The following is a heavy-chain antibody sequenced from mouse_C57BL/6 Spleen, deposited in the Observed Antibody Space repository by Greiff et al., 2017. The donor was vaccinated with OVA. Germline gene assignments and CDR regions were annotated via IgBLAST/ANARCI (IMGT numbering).Heavy chain of an antibody. CDR3: ARDSSGPLYYAMDY. CDR1: GYSITSGYY. D-gene: IGHD3-2*02. Sequence: EVKLVESGPGLVKPSQSLSLTCSVTGYSITSGYYWNWIRQFPGNKLEWMGYISYDGSNNYNPSLKNRISITRDTSKNQFFLKLNSVTTEDTATYYCARDSSGPLYYAMDYWGQGTSVTVSS. V-gene: IGHV3-6*01. CDR2: ISYDGSN. J-gene: IGHJ4*01.